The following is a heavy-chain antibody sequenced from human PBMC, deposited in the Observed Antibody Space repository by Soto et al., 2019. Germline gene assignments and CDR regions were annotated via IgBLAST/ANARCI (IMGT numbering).Heavy chain of an antibody. D-gene: IGHD3-10*01. CDR3: ARGRLLWFGELLNAFDI. Sequence: QVQLQQWGAGLLKPSETLSLTCAVSGGSFSGYYWSWIRQPPGKGLAWIGEINHSGSTNYNPSLKSRVTISVDTSKNQCSLKLSSVTAADTAVYYCARGRLLWFGELLNAFDIWGQGTMVTVSS. J-gene: IGHJ3*02. CDR2: INHSGST. CDR1: GGSFSGYY. V-gene: IGHV4-34*01.